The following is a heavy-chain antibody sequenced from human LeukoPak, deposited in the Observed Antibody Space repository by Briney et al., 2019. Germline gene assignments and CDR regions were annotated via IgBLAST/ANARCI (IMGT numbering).Heavy chain of an antibody. CDR2: ISGSSSYI. Sequence: PGGSLRLSCAASGFTFSSYRMNWVRQAPGKGLEWVSSISGSSSYIYYADSVKGRFTISRDNAKNSLYLQMNSLRAEDTAVYYCASDDSSGYYFDYWGQGTLVTVSS. CDR1: GFTFSSYR. D-gene: IGHD3-22*01. J-gene: IGHJ4*02. V-gene: IGHV3-21*06. CDR3: ASDDSSGYYFDY.